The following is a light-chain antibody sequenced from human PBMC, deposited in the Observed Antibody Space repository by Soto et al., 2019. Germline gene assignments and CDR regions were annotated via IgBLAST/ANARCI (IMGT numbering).Light chain of an antibody. CDR1: QSITTY. J-gene: IGKJ4*02. CDR3: QQIYSAPLT. CDR2: AAS. V-gene: IGKV1-39*01. Sequence: DNQMTQSPSSLSASVGDRVTITCRARQSITTYLTWYRQKPGKAPKLLIYAASSLQSVGPSRFSGSGSETEFTLSISSLQPEDCGTYFCQQIYSAPLTFGGGTKGDIK.